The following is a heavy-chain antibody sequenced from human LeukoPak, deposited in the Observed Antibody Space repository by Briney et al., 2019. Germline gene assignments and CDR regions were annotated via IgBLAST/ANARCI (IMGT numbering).Heavy chain of an antibody. V-gene: IGHV3-7*01. CDR3: ARDKDYYDSSGLDY. D-gene: IGHD3-22*01. CDR1: GFTFSSYW. CDR2: IKQDGSEK. J-gene: IGHJ4*02. Sequence: GGSLRLSCAASGFTFSSYWMSWVRQAPGKGLEWVANIKQDGSEKYYVDSVKGRFTISRDNAKNSLYLQMNSLRAEDTAVYYCARDKDYYDSSGLDYWGQGTLVTVSS.